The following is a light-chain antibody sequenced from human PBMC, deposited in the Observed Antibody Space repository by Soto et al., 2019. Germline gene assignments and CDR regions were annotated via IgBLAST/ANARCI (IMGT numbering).Light chain of an antibody. CDR2: DVD. V-gene: IGLV2-14*03. CDR3: SSYTSTNTHV. J-gene: IGLJ1*01. CDR1: SSDVGGYKY. Sequence: QSVLTQPASVSGSPGQSITISCTGTSSDVGGYKYVSWFQQHPGKAPKLMIYDVDNRPSGVSNRFSGSKSGNTASLTISGLQAEDEADYYCSSYTSTNTHVXGTGTKVTVL.